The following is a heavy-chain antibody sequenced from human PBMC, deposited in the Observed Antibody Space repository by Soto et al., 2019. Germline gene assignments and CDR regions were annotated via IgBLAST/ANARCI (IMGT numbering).Heavy chain of an antibody. J-gene: IGHJ4*02. CDR3: ARDPPGYGEHPTYYFDY. D-gene: IGHD4-17*01. V-gene: IGHV1-2*02. CDR1: GYTFTGYY. Sequence: ASVKVSCKASGYTFTGYYMHWVRQAPGQGLEWMGWINPNSGGTNYAQKFQGRVTMTRDTSISTAYMELSRLRSDDTAVYYCARDPPGYGEHPTYYFDYWGQGTLVTVSS. CDR2: INPNSGGT.